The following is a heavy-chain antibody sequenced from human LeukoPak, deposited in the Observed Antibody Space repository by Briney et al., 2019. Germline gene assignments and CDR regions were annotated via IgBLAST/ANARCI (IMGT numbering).Heavy chain of an antibody. J-gene: IGHJ5*02. V-gene: IGHV4-39*07. CDR2: IYYSGST. Sequence: PSGTLSLTRTVSVGSISSSSYYWGWIRQPPGKGLEWIGSIYYSGSTYYNPSLKSRVTISVDTSKNQFSLKLSSVTAADTAVYYCAARQTGLRFLTRWFDPWGQGTLVTVSS. CDR3: AARQTGLRFLTRWFDP. D-gene: IGHD3-3*01. CDR1: VGSISSSSYY.